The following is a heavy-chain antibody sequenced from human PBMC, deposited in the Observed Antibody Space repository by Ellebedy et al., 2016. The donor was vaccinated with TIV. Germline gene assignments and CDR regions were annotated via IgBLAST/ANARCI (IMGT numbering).Heavy chain of an antibody. V-gene: IGHV3-11*06. Sequence: PGGSLRLSCAASGFNFSDYFMSWVRQAPGKGLEWVSFISTLSGYTHYRDSVKGRFTIFRDSAKTSLYLQMSSLRAEDTAVSYCARAVRDGYNGAHFDYWGQGTLVSVSS. CDR3: ARAVRDGYNGAHFDY. CDR2: ISTLSGYT. CDR1: GFNFSDYF. J-gene: IGHJ4*02. D-gene: IGHD5-24*01.